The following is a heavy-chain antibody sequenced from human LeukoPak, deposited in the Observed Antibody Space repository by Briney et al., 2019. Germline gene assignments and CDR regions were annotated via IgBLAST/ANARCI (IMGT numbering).Heavy chain of an antibody. Sequence: SETLSFTCTVSGGSISSYYWSWIRQPPGKGLEWIGYIYYSGSTNYNPSLKSRVTISVDTSKNQFSLKLSSVTAADTAVYYCAASSSGWPFDYWGQGTLVTVSS. J-gene: IGHJ4*02. CDR1: GGSISSYY. D-gene: IGHD6-19*01. V-gene: IGHV4-59*01. CDR3: AASSSGWPFDY. CDR2: IYYSGST.